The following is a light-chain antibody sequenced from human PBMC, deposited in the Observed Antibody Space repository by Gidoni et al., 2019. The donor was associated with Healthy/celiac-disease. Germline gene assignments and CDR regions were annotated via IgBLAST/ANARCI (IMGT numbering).Light chain of an antibody. Sequence: DIQMTQSPSTLSASVADRVTITCRASQSISSWLSWYQQKPGKAPKLLIYKASSLESGVPSRFSGSVSGTEFTLTISSLQPDDFATYYCQQYNSYSLTFGGGTKVEIK. CDR1: QSISSW. V-gene: IGKV1-5*03. CDR2: KAS. J-gene: IGKJ4*01. CDR3: QQYNSYSLT.